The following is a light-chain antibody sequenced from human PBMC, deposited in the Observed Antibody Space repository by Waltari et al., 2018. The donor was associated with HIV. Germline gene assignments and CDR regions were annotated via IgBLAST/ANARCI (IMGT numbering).Light chain of an antibody. V-gene: IGLV1-51*01. CDR1: SPNVGHGF. J-gene: IGLJ2*01. CDR2: DNN. Sequence: SVLTHPPSVSAAPGQKVIIPFAAGSPNVGHGFVSWYQHLPGAAPNPLIYDNNKRPSGISDRFSASKSGTSATLGSTGLQTGDEGDYYCGTWDRSLSGAVFGGGTKLTVL. CDR3: GTWDRSLSGAV.